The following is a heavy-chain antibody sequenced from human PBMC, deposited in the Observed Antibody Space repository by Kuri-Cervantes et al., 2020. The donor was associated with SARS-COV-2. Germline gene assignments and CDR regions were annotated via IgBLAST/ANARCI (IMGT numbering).Heavy chain of an antibody. CDR2: ISGSGGST. D-gene: IGHD6-19*01. J-gene: IGHJ4*02. CDR3: ADIAVLNY. Sequence: GRSLRLSCAASGFPFSSYAMSWVRQAPGKGLEWVPAISGSGGSTYYAGSVKGRFTISRDNSKNTLYLQMNSLRSEDTAVYYCADIAVLNYWGQGTLVTVSS. CDR1: GFPFSSYA. V-gene: IGHV3-23*01.